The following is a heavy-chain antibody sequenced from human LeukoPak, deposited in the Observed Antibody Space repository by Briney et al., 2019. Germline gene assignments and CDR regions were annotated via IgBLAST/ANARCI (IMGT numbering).Heavy chain of an antibody. CDR2: IYSGGST. Sequence: GGSLRLSCAASGFTVSSNYMSWVRQAPGKGLEWVSVIYSGGSTYYADSVKGRFTISRDNSKNTLYLQMNSLRAEDTAVYYCARDIAAAGYLDWYFDLWGRGTLVTVSS. J-gene: IGHJ2*01. CDR3: ARDIAAAGYLDWYFDL. CDR1: GFTVSSNY. V-gene: IGHV3-53*01. D-gene: IGHD6-13*01.